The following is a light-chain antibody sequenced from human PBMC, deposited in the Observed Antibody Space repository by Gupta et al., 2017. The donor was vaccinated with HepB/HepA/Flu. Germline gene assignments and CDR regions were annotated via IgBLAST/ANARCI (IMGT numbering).Light chain of an antibody. CDR1: SSNIGAGYD. V-gene: IGLV1-40*01. CDR3: QSYESSRSGWV. Sequence: SVLTQPPSVSGAPGQRVTISCTGSSSNIGAGYDVHWYQHLPGTAPKLLIYGNSNRPSGVPDRFSGSKSGTSASLSITGLQAEDEADYYCQSYESSRSGWVFGGGTKLTVL. J-gene: IGLJ3*02. CDR2: GNS.